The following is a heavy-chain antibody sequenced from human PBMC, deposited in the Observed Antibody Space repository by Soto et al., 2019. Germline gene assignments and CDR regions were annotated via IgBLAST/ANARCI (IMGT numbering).Heavy chain of an antibody. Sequence: SETLSLTCTVSGGSIGSGGYYWSWIRQHPGKGLEWIGYIYYSGSTYYNPSLKSRVTISVDTSKNQFSLKLSSVTAADTAVYYCAMHIGYCSGGSCPNWFDPWGQGTLVTVSS. J-gene: IGHJ5*02. D-gene: IGHD2-15*01. CDR1: GGSIGSGGYY. V-gene: IGHV4-31*03. CDR2: IYYSGST. CDR3: AMHIGYCSGGSCPNWFDP.